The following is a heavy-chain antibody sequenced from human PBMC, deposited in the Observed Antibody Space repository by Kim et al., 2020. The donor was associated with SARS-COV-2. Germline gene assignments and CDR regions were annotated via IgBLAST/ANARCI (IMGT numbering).Heavy chain of an antibody. V-gene: IGHV3-9*01. CDR2: ISWNSGSI. CDR3: AKAGGSSSSNAFDI. D-gene: IGHD6-6*01. Sequence: GGSLRLSCAASGFTFDDYAMHWVRQAPGKGLEWVSGISWNSGSIGYADSVKGRFTISRDNAKNSLYLQMNSLRAEDTALYYCAKAGGSSSSNAFDIWGQG. CDR1: GFTFDDYA. J-gene: IGHJ3*02.